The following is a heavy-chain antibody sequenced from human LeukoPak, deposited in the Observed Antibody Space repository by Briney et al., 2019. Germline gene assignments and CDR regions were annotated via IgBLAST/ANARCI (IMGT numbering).Heavy chain of an antibody. J-gene: IGHJ4*02. V-gene: IGHV3-23*01. CDR1: GCTFSSYA. D-gene: IGHD6-19*01. CDR2: ISGSGGST. Sequence: GGSLRLSCAASGCTFSSYAMSWVRQAPGKGLEWVSAISGSGGSTYYADSVKGRFTISRDNSKNTLYLQMNSLRAEDTAVYYCAKTASPGIAVAGNDYWGQGTLVTVSS. CDR3: AKTASPGIAVAGNDY.